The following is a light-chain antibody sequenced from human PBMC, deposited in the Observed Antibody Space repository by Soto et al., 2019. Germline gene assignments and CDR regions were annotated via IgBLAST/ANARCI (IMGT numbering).Light chain of an antibody. Sequence: EILMTQSPATLSVSPGERVTLSCRASRSIGSKVAWHQQRPRQAPSLLICGASTRATGTPSWFSGSGSGKEFPPTITRLQSEVNALYYWQQYYNWQPRFGGGTKVDIK. CDR2: GAS. J-gene: IGKJ4*02. CDR3: QQYYNWQPR. V-gene: IGKV3-15*01. CDR1: RSIGSK.